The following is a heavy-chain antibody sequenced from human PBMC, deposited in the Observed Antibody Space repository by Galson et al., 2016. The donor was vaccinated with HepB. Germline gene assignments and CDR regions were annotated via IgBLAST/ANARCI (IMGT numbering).Heavy chain of an antibody. CDR2: VYYTGKT. J-gene: IGHJ4*02. D-gene: IGHD6-19*01. CDR1: HGSISNSSYY. V-gene: IGHV4-39*01. Sequence: ETLSLTCAVSHGSISNSSYYWGWIRQSSAKGLEWIGSVYYTGKTFYNPSLKSRLTISVDMSQNRFSLSPKSVAAADTAVYYRARPYGSSKYYFDYWGQGILVTVSS. CDR3: ARPYGSSKYYFDY.